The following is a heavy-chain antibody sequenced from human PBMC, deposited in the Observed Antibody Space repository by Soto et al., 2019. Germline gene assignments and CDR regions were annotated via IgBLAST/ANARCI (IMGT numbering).Heavy chain of an antibody. CDR3: ASEYCSGGSCHYYGMDV. CDR2: IWYDGSNK. J-gene: IGHJ6*02. Sequence: QVQLVESGGGVVQPGRSLRLSCAASGFTFSSYGMHWVRQAPAKGLEWVAVIWYDGSNKYYADSVKGRFTISRDNPKNTLYLQMNSLRAEDTAVYYCASEYCSGGSCHYYGMDVWGQGTTVTVSS. V-gene: IGHV3-33*01. CDR1: GFTFSSYG. D-gene: IGHD2-15*01.